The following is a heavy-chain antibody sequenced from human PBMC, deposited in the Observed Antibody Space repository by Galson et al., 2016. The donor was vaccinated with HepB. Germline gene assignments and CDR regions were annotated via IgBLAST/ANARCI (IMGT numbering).Heavy chain of an antibody. V-gene: IGHV4-34*04. Sequence: INESGRRNHTPSLKSRASISVDTSKNQLSLTLSSVTAADTAVYYCARGPYYHNNSGYPVDYWGQGTLVTVTS. CDR2: INESGRR. J-gene: IGHJ4*02. CDR3: ARGPYYHNNSGYPVDY. D-gene: IGHD3-22*01.